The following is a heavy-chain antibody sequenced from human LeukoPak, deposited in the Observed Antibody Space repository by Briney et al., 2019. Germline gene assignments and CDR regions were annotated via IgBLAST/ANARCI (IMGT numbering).Heavy chain of an antibody. J-gene: IGHJ4*02. CDR1: GGSISSYH. CDR2: IYDSGST. V-gene: IGHV4-59*01. Sequence: SSETLSLTCTVSGGSISSYHWSWFRQAPGKGLEWIGYIYDSGSTNFNPSLKSRVTISVDTSKNQFSLKLSSVTAADTAVYYCVRDRELNYWGQGTLVTVSS. D-gene: IGHD3-10*01. CDR3: VRDRELNY.